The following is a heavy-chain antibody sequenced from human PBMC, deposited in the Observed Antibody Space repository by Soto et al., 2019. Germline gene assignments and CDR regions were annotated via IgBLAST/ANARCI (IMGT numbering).Heavy chain of an antibody. J-gene: IGHJ6*02. CDR1: GYTFTGYY. D-gene: IGHD6-19*01. CDR3: ARALYSSGDYYYYGMDV. Sequence: QVQLVQSGAEVKKPGASVKVSCKASGYTFTGYYMHWVRQAPGQGLEWMGWINPNSGGTNYAQKLQGWVTMTRDTSISTAYMELSRLRSDDTAVYYCARALYSSGDYYYYGMDVWGQGTTVTVSS. CDR2: INPNSGGT. V-gene: IGHV1-2*04.